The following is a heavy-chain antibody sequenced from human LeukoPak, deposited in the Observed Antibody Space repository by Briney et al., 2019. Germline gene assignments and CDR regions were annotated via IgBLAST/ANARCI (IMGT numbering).Heavy chain of an antibody. CDR1: GFTFSDYY. V-gene: IGHV3-11*04. Sequence: GGSLRLSCAASGFTFSDYYMSWIRQAPGKGLEWVSYISSSGSTIHYADSVKGRFTISRDNAKNSLYLQMNSLRAEDTAVYYCARTPAYYYYMDVWGKGTTVTVSS. CDR2: ISSSGSTI. D-gene: IGHD1-14*01. J-gene: IGHJ6*03. CDR3: ARTPAYYYYMDV.